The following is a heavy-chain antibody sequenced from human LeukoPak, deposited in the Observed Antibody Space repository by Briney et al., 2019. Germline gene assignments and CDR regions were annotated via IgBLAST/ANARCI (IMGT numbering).Heavy chain of an antibody. CDR3: AREDGYMYYFDN. D-gene: IGHD5-12*01. Sequence: GGSLRLSCAVSGFTVSSNYMSWVRQAPGKGLECISYITAGGSDTYYADSVKGRFTVSRDNAKNSLYLQMNSLRPDDTAVYYCAREDGYMYYFDNWGQGTLVTVSS. CDR2: ITAGGSDT. CDR1: GFTVSSNY. V-gene: IGHV3-11*01. J-gene: IGHJ4*02.